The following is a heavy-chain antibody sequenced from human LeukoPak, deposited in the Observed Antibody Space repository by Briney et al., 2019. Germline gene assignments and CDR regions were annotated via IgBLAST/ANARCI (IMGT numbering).Heavy chain of an antibody. CDR2: ISGSGDNT. J-gene: IGHJ4*02. CDR3: AKGSYYDSSGSFYFDY. V-gene: IGHV3-23*01. Sequence: GGSLRLSCAASGFTFSSYSMNWVPQAPGKGLEWVSGISGSGDNTYYADSVKGRFTISRDNSKNTLYVQVNSLGTEDTAAYYCAKGSYYDSSGSFYFDYWGQGTLVTVSS. D-gene: IGHD3-22*01. CDR1: GFTFSSYS.